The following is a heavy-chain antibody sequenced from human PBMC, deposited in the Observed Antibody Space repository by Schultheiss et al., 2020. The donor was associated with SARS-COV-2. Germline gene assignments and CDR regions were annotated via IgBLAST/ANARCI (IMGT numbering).Heavy chain of an antibody. CDR1: GFTFSSYA. V-gene: IGHV3-23*01. D-gene: IGHD1-26*01. J-gene: IGHJ6*02. Sequence: GGSLRLSCAASGFTFSSYAMSWVRQAPGKGLEWVSAISGSGGSTYYADSVKGRFTISRDNSKNTLYLQMNSLRAEDTAVYYCAKGTAGATRDASYYYYYGMDVWGQGTTVTVSS. CDR2: ISGSGGST. CDR3: AKGTAGATRDASYYYYYGMDV.